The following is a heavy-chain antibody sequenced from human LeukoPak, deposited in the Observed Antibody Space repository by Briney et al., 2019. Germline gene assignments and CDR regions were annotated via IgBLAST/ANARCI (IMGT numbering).Heavy chain of an antibody. J-gene: IGHJ4*02. CDR1: GGSISSGGYY. CDR2: IYYSGST. V-gene: IGHV4-31*03. CDR3: ARDRITGTTDY. D-gene: IGHD1-7*01. Sequence: PSETLSLTCTDPGGSISSGGYYWSWIRQHPGKGLEWIGYIYYSGSTYYNPSLKSRVTISVDTSKNQFSLKLSSVTAADTAVYFCARDRITGTTDYWGQGTLVTVSS.